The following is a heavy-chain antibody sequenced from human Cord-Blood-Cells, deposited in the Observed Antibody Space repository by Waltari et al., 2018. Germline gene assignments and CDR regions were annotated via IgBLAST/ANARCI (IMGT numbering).Heavy chain of an antibody. Sequence: QVQLQQWGAGLLKPSETLSLTCAVYGGSFSGYYWSWIRQPPGKGLEWIGENNHSGSTNYNPSLKCRVTISVDTSKNQFSLKLSSVTAADTAVYYCASNAVVVPAAIPAAFDIWGQGTMVTVSS. CDR1: GGSFSGYY. CDR3: ASNAVVVPAAIPAAFDI. CDR2: NNHSGST. V-gene: IGHV4-34*01. J-gene: IGHJ3*02. D-gene: IGHD2-2*01.